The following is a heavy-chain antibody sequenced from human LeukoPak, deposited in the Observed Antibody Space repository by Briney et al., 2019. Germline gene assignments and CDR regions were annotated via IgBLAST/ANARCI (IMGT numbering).Heavy chain of an antibody. CDR3: ARSLIDGYNNWYFDL. CDR2: IIPIFGTA. CDR1: GGTFSSYA. Sequence: ASVKVSCKASGGTFSSYAISWVRQAPGQGLEWMGGIIPIFGTANYAQKFQGRVTITADESTSTAYMELSSLRSEDTAVYYCARSLIDGYNNWYFDLWGRGTLVTVSS. V-gene: IGHV1-69*13. D-gene: IGHD5-24*01. J-gene: IGHJ2*01.